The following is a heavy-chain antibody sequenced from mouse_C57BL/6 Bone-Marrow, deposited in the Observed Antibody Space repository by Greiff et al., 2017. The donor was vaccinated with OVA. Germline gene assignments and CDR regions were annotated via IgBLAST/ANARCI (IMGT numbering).Heavy chain of an antibody. CDR3: AGPPWFAY. CDR1: GYTFTSYG. J-gene: IGHJ3*01. Sequence: QVQLQQSGAELARPGASVKLSCKASGYTFTSYGISWVKQRTGQGLEWIGEIYPRSGNTYYNEKFKGKATLTADKSSSTAYMELRSLTSEDSAVYFCAGPPWFAYWGQGTLVTVSA. V-gene: IGHV1-81*01. CDR2: IYPRSGNT.